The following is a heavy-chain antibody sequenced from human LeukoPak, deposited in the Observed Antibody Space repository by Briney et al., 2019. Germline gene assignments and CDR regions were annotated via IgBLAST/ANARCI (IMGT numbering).Heavy chain of an antibody. V-gene: IGHV3-11*01. J-gene: IGHJ4*02. CDR3: ARDALGSYDY. CDR2: ISNSGSTL. Sequence: PGGSLRLSCAASGFAFSDSYMSWIRQAPGKGLEWISYISNSGSTLYYADSVKGRFTISRDNDKNLLYLQMNSLRADDTAVYYCARDALGSYDYWGQGTLVTVSS. CDR1: GFAFSDSY. D-gene: IGHD3-10*01.